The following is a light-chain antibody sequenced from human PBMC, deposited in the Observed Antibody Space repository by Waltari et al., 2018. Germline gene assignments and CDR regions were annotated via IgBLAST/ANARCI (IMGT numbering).Light chain of an antibody. CDR2: EVT. J-gene: IGLJ1*01. CDR3: YSYAGSNYHFV. V-gene: IGLV2-8*01. Sequence: QSALTQPPSASGSPGQSVTLSCTGTSSDVGGYNYVSWYQQHPGKAPKLMIHEVTKRPSGVPDRFSGSKSGNTASLTVSGLQAEDEADYYCYSYAGSNYHFVVGTGTKVTVL. CDR1: SSDVGGYNY.